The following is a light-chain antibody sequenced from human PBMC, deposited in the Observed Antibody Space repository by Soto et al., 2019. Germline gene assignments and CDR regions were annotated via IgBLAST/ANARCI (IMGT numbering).Light chain of an antibody. CDR2: GAL. Sequence: DIQMTQPPSSLSASVGDRVTITCRASQTISNYLNWYQKNPGKAPKLLIYGALTLQSGVPSRFSGSGSGTEFTLTISSLQPNDFATYYCQHYNSYSEAFGQGTKLDIK. CDR1: QTISNY. CDR3: QHYNSYSEA. J-gene: IGKJ1*01. V-gene: IGKV1-5*01.